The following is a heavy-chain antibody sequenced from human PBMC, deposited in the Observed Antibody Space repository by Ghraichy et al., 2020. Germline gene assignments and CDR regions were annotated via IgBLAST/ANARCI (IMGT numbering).Heavy chain of an antibody. D-gene: IGHD3-3*01. CDR2: INPDNGDT. V-gene: IGHV1-2*02. Sequence: ASAKVSCQASGYTFTGYYIHWVRQAPGQGLEWMGWINPDNGDTNYAQEFQGRVTMTRHTSISTAYMELRRLRTDDTAVYYCARDLWSGYLVLDYWGRGTLVTVSS. CDR1: GYTFTGYY. J-gene: IGHJ4*02. CDR3: ARDLWSGYLVLDY.